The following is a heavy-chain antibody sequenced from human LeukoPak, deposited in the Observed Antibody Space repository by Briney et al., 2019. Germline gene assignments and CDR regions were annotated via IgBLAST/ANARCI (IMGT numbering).Heavy chain of an antibody. CDR3: ARVLGGSSSWSYFDY. V-gene: IGHV1-2*02. J-gene: IGHJ4*02. CDR1: GYTFTGYY. CDR2: INPNSGGT. D-gene: IGHD6-13*01. Sequence: ASVKVSCKASGYTFTGYYMHWVRQAPGQGLEWMGWINPNSGGTNYAQTFQGRVTMTRDTSISTAYMELSRLRSDDTAVYYCARVLGGSSSWSYFDYWGQGTLVTVSS.